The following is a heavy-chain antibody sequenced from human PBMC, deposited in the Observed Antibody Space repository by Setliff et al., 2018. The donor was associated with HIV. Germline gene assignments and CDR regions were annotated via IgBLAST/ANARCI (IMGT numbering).Heavy chain of an antibody. CDR1: GYTFTKFD. CDR2: MNPNSGNT. Sequence: GASVKVSCKASGYTFTKFDINWVRQATGQGLEWMGWMNPNSGNTGYALKFQGRVSMTRNTSISTAYMELSSLTSEDTAVYFCARAAPGGYFDWLSRNPFDYWGQGTLVTVS. CDR3: ARAAPGGYFDWLSRNPFDY. V-gene: IGHV1-8*01. D-gene: IGHD3-9*01. J-gene: IGHJ4*02.